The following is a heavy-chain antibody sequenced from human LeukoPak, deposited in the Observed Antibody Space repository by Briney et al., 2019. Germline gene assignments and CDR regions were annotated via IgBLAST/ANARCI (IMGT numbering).Heavy chain of an antibody. J-gene: IGHJ6*02. CDR1: GFTFSSYA. CDR2: ISYDGSNK. V-gene: IGHV3-30*04. Sequence: GGSLRLSCAASGFTFSSYATHWVRQAPGKGLEWVAVISYDGSNKYYADSVKGRFTISRDNSKDTLYLQMNSLRAEDTAVYYCARDLYSLASYGMDVWGQGTTVTVSS. CDR3: ARDLYSLASYGMDV. D-gene: IGHD3-16*01.